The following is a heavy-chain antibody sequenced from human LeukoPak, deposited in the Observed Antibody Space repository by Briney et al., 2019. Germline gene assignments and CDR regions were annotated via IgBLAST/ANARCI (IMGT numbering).Heavy chain of an antibody. V-gene: IGHV1-18*01. Sequence: ASVKVSCKASGYTFTSYGISWVRQAPGQGLEWMGWISAYNGNTNYAQKLQGRVTMTTDTSTSTAYMELRSLRSDDTAVYYCARVILTGYYVRAFDIWGQGTMVTVSS. D-gene: IGHD3-9*01. J-gene: IGHJ3*02. CDR1: GYTFTSYG. CDR2: ISAYNGNT. CDR3: ARVILTGYYVRAFDI.